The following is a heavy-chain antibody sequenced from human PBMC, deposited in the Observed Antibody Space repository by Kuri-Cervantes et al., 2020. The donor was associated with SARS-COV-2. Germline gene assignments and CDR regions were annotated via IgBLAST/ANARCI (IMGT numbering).Heavy chain of an antibody. D-gene: IGHD6-6*01. CDR3: AGQLGALFDY. Sequence: SLKVSCKASGGTFSSYAISWVRQAPGQGLEWMGGIIPIFGTANYAQKFQGRVTITADESTSTAYMELSSLRSEDTAVYYCAGQLGALFDYWGQGNRVHGAS. CDR2: IIPIFGTA. CDR1: GGTFSSYA. V-gene: IGHV1-69*13. J-gene: IGHJ4*02.